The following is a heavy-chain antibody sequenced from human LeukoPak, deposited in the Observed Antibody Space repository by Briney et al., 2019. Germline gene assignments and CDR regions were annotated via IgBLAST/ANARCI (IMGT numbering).Heavy chain of an antibody. CDR2: IYYSGST. V-gene: IGHV4-59*08. Sequence: SETLSLTCTVSGGSISSYYWSWIRPPPGKGLEWIGYIYYSGSTNYNPSLKSRVTMSVDTSKNQFSLKLSSVTAADTAVYYCARTKHYDSTGFDPWGQGTLVTVSS. D-gene: IGHD3-22*01. CDR1: GGSISSYY. CDR3: ARTKHYDSTGFDP. J-gene: IGHJ5*02.